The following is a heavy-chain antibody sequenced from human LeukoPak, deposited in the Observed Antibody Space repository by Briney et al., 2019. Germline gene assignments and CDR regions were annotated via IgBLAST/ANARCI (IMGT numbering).Heavy chain of an antibody. CDR2: YRNDGRRE. D-gene: IGHD6-19*01. CDR1: GFTFGIYG. V-gene: IGHV3-30*02. CDR3: ARLIAVAFDY. J-gene: IGHJ4*02. Sequence: PGGSLRLSCVASGFTFGIYGMRWVRQAPGKGLEWVAFYRNDGRREYYADSVKGRFTISRDNLNNTLYLHMNNLRAEDTAVYYCARLIAVAFDYWGQGTLVTVSS.